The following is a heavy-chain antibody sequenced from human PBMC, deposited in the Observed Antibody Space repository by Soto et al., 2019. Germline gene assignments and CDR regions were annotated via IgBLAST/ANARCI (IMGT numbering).Heavy chain of an antibody. D-gene: IGHD2-21*02. CDR2: IIPIFGTA. Sequence: GASVKVSCKASGGTFSSYAISWVRQAPGQGLEWMGGIIPIFGTANYAQKFQGRVTITADESTSTAYMELSSLRSEDTAVYYCASSRSGGDPVDYWGQGTLVTVSS. CDR3: ASSRSGGDPVDY. J-gene: IGHJ4*02. V-gene: IGHV1-69*13. CDR1: GGTFSSYA.